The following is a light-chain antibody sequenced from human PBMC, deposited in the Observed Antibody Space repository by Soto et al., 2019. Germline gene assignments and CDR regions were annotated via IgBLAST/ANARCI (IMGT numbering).Light chain of an antibody. J-gene: IGLJ1*01. CDR2: EVT. CDR3: SSYTSRRTVV. Sequence: QSALTQPASVSGSPGQSITISCTGTXSDVGGYKYVSWYQQHPGKAPKLMIYEVTNRPSGVSNRSSGSKSGNTASLTISGLQAEDEADYYCSSYTSRRTVVFGTGTKFTVL. V-gene: IGLV2-14*01. CDR1: XSDVGGYKY.